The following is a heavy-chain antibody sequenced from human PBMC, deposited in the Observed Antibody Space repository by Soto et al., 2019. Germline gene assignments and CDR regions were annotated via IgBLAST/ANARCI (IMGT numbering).Heavy chain of an antibody. V-gene: IGHV3-30*18. CDR2: ISYDGSNK. J-gene: IGHJ2*01. Sequence: QVQLVESGGGVVQPGRSLRLSCAASGFTFSSYGMHWVRQAPGKGLEWVAVISYDGSNKYYADSVKGRFTISRDNSKNTLYLQMNSLRAEDTAVYYCAKGAAGHYWYFDLWGRGTLVTVSS. CDR1: GFTFSSYG. D-gene: IGHD6-13*01. CDR3: AKGAAGHYWYFDL.